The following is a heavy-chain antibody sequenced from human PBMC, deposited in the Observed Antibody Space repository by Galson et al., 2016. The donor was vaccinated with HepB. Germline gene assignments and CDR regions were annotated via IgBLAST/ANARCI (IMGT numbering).Heavy chain of an antibody. V-gene: IGHV3-30*18. J-gene: IGHJ5*02. Sequence: SLRLSCAVSGLSVNLYGVHWVRPAPGQGLEWVAIISHDGSESYYAESVRGRFTASRDNSKNILYLQMDSLKTEDTGVYFCAKDHPPLVLGCLIYLDPWGQGGLVSVSS. D-gene: IGHD3/OR15-3a*01. CDR2: ISHDGSES. CDR3: AKDHPPLVLGCLIYLDP. CDR1: GLSVNLYG.